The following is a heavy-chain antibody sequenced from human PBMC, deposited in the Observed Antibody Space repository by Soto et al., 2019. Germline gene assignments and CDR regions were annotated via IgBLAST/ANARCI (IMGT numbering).Heavy chain of an antibody. V-gene: IGHV3-23*01. CDR1: GITLNSHA. Sequence: GGSLRLSCMASGITLNSHAMSWVRQAPGKGLEWVSIIGAGGTIYYSDSVKGRFTISKDNSKNTLYLQMNSLRAEDTAVYYCAKIDYDSSGSAYDEGPSASRDWGQGTLVTVSS. CDR2: IIGAGGTI. CDR3: AKIDYDSSGSAYDEGPSASRD. D-gene: IGHD3-22*01. J-gene: IGHJ4*02.